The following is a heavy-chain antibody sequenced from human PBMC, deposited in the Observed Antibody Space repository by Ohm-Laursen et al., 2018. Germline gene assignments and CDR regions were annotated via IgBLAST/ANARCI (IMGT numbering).Heavy chain of an antibody. CDR2: IYYSGST. V-gene: IGHV4-59*08. D-gene: IGHD6-6*01. J-gene: IGHJ4*02. Sequence: GTLSLTCTVSGGSISSYYWSWIRQPPGKGLEWIGYIYYSGSTDYNPSLKSRVTISVDTSKNQFSLKLKSVTAADTAVYYCARVPPTYSSSDYWGQGTLVTVSS. CDR3: ARVPPTYSSSDY. CDR1: GGSISSYY.